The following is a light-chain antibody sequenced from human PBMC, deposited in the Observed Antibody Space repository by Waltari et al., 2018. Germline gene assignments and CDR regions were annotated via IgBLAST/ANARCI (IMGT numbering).Light chain of an antibody. CDR3: ATWDDRLTAV. V-gene: IGLV1-47*01. CDR2: GNN. Sequence: QSILTQPPSASGTPGRTVTISCSGSNSNVGANSVCWYQQLPGTAPKLLIFGNNQRPAGVPDRFSGSKSGTSASLAIRGLRSEDEADYYGATWDDRLTAVFGGGTKLTVL. CDR1: NSNVGANS. J-gene: IGLJ2*01.